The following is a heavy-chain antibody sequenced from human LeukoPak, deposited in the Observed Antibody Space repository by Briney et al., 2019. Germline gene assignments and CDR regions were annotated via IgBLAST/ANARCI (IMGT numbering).Heavy chain of an antibody. CDR3: ARLCGGDCPDDY. CDR1: GGTFGSYA. V-gene: IGHV1-69*05. CDR2: IIPIFGTA. J-gene: IGHJ4*02. D-gene: IGHD2-21*02. Sequence: SVKVSCKASGGTFGSYAISWVRQAPGQGLEWMGGIIPIFGTANYAQKFQGRVTITTDESTSTAYMELSSLRSEDTAVYYCARLCGGDCPDDYWGQGTLVTVSS.